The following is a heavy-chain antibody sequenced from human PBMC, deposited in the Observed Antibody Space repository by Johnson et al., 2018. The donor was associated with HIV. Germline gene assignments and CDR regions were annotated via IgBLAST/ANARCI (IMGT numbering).Heavy chain of an antibody. V-gene: IGHV3-11*04. D-gene: IGHD2-15*01. J-gene: IGHJ3*02. Sequence: QVQLVESGGGLVKPGGSLRLSCVASGFTFSDYYMSWIRQAPGKGLEWVSYISSSGTTIYSADSVQGRFTTSRDNAKNSLYLQMNSLRAEDTAVYYCARSKDCSVGTCPDAFDICGQGTLVMVSS. CDR2: ISSSGTTI. CDR3: ARSKDCSVGTCPDAFDI. CDR1: GFTFSDYY.